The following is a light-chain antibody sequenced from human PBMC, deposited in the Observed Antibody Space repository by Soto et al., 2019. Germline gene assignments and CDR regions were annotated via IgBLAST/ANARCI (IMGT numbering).Light chain of an antibody. Sequence: EIILTQSPGTLALSPGDGATLSCRASQTVNRNYLAWYHQRPGQPPRLLIYGVSNRASGVPDRFSGDRSGTEFTLTIGRLDPDDFGVYYCQQYIDSPRTFGQGTRVEVK. CDR1: QTVNRNY. CDR3: QQYIDSPRT. V-gene: IGKV3-20*01. CDR2: GVS. J-gene: IGKJ1*01.